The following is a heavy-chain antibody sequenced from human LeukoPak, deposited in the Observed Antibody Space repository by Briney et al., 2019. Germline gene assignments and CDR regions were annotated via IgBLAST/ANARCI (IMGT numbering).Heavy chain of an antibody. D-gene: IGHD3-10*01. CDR3: ARGLWFGELSTEP. J-gene: IGHJ5*02. CDR1: GFTFSSYA. Sequence: GRSLRLSCAASGFTFSSYAMHWVRQAPGKGLEWVAVISYDGSNKYYADSVTGRFTISRDNSKNTLYLQMNSLRAEDTAVYYCARGLWFGELSTEPWGQGTLVTVSS. CDR2: ISYDGSNK. V-gene: IGHV3-30*04.